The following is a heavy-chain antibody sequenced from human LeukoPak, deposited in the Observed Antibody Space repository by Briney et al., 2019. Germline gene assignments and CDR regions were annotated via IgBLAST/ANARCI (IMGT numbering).Heavy chain of an antibody. CDR2: FSGAGDYT. V-gene: IGHV3-23*01. CDR1: GFTFSSYA. D-gene: IGHD3-3*01. CDR3: AKHPYNDFWSGYYKGFDY. J-gene: IGHJ4*02. Sequence: GGSLRLSCAASGFTFSSYAMSWVRQAPGKGLECVSIFSGAGDYTHSADSVKGRFIISRDNSKNTLYLQMNSLRVEDTAVYYCAKHPYNDFWSGYYKGFDYWGQGTLVTVSS.